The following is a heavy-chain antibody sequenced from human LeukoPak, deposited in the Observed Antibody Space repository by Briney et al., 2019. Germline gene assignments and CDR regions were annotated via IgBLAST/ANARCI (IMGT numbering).Heavy chain of an antibody. CDR2: NGSST. CDR1: GFTFSSYW. D-gene: IGHD2-2*01. CDR3: ARAAVVNRPYFAFDI. V-gene: IGHV3-74*01. J-gene: IGHJ3*02. Sequence: GGSLRLSCAASGFTFSSYWMHWVRQAPGKGLVWVSRNGSSTSYADSVKGRFTISRDNAKNTLYLQMNSLRAEDTAVYYCARAAVVNRPYFAFDIWGQGTMVTVSS.